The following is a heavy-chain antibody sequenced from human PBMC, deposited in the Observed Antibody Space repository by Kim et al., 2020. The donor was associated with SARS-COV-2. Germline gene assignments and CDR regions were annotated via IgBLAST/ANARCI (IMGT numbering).Heavy chain of an antibody. CDR3: ASATYSSSWYVS. Sequence: NYPPSLKSRVTISVDTSKNPFSLKLSSVTAADTAVYYCASATYSSSWYVSWGQGTLVTVSS. D-gene: IGHD6-13*01. J-gene: IGHJ5*01. V-gene: IGHV4-59*01.